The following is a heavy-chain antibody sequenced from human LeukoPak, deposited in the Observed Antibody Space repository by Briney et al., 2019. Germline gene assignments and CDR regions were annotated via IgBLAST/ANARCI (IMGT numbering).Heavy chain of an antibody. D-gene: IGHD2-8*01. CDR3: ARVVLRSFDI. CDR2: IYSGGTT. CDR1: GFTVSGNY. V-gene: IGHV3-53*01. J-gene: IGHJ3*02. Sequence: GGSLRLSCAVSGFTVSGNYMSWVRQAPGKGLEWVSLIYSGGTTYYADSVKGRFTISRDNDKNSLFLQMNSLRVEDTAVYYCARVVLRSFDIWGQGTMVTVSS.